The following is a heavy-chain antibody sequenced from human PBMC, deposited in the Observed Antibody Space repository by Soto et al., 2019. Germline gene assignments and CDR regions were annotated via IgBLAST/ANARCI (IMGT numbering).Heavy chain of an antibody. CDR2: IYWDGGE. V-gene: IGHV2-5*02. Sequence: QITLKESGPALVKPTETLTLTCSFSGFSLSASGAGVGWIRQPPGKALEWLALIYWDGGERYSPSLKSRLTVTKDTSKNHVVLTLTNVDPVDTGTYYCAHGTYGGSGYYWDSWGQGTRVTVSS. J-gene: IGHJ4*02. D-gene: IGHD6-19*01. CDR1: GFSLSASGAG. CDR3: AHGTYGGSGYYWDS.